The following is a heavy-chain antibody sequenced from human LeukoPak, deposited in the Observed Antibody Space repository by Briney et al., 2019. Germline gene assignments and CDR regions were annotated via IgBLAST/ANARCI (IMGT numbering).Heavy chain of an antibody. CDR1: GYTFTSYG. CDR2: INPNSGGT. D-gene: IGHD5-12*01. CDR3: ARFMTITAQNWFDP. V-gene: IGHV1-2*02. Sequence: GASVKVSCKASGYTFTSYGISWVRQAPGQGLEWMGWINPNSGGTNYAQKFQGRVTMTRDTSISTAYMELSRLRSDDTAVYYCARFMTITAQNWFDPWGQGTLVTVSS. J-gene: IGHJ5*02.